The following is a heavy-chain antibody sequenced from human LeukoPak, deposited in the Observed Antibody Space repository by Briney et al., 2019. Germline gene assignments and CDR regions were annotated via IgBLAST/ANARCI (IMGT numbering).Heavy chain of an antibody. CDR1: GGSISSSSYY. J-gene: IGHJ4*02. V-gene: IGHV4-39*01. CDR3: ARRAPNYYDSSGYYSPFDY. D-gene: IGHD3-22*01. CDR2: IDYSGSS. Sequence: PSETLSLTCTVSGGSISSSSYYWGWIRQPPGKGLEWIGSIDYSGSSYYSPSLKSRVTISVDTSKNQFSLKLSSATAADTAVYYCARRAPNYYDSSGYYSPFDYWGQGTLVTVSS.